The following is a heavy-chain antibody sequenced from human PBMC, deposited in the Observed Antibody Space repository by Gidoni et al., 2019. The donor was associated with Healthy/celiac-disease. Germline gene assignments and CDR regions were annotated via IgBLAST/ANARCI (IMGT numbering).Heavy chain of an antibody. CDR3: ARGRRKGLGGGDY. V-gene: IGHV4-31*03. CDR1: AGTISSGGYY. CDR2: IYYSGST. J-gene: IGHJ4*02. Sequence: QLPASRPRLVKSSQTLSTTSTVSAGTISSGGYYWSWLRQHPGKGLAWIGYIYYSGSTYYNPSLKSRVTISVDTSKNQFSLKLSSVTAADTAVYYCARGRRKGLGGGDYWGQGTLVTVSS. D-gene: IGHD6-25*01.